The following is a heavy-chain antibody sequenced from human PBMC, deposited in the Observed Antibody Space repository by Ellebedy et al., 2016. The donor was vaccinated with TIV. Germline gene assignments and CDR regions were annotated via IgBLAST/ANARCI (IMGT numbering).Heavy chain of an antibody. CDR1: GGSMRSVSHH. CDR2: IYYSGST. V-gene: IGHV4-39*01. J-gene: IGHJ6*02. Sequence: SETLSLTXTVSGGSMRSVSHHWGWNRQPPGKGLAWIGSIYYSGSTSYNPSLQSRVTISVDTSKNQFSLKLRSVTAADTAVYYCARYFNALDVWGQGTTVTVSS. CDR3: ARYFNALDV.